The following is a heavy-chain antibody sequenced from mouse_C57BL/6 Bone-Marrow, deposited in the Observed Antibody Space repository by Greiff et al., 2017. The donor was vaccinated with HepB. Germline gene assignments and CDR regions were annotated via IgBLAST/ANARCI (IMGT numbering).Heavy chain of an antibody. D-gene: IGHD2-5*01. CDR1: GYTFTSYG. J-gene: IGHJ2*01. CDR2: IYPRSGNT. V-gene: IGHV1-81*01. Sequence: VQLQQSGAELARPGASVKLSCKASGYTFTSYGISWVKQRTGQGLEWIGEIYPRSGNTYYNEKFKGKATLPADKSSSTAYMKLRSQTSEDSAVYFCARRESNLDYWGQGTTLTVSS. CDR3: ARRESNLDY.